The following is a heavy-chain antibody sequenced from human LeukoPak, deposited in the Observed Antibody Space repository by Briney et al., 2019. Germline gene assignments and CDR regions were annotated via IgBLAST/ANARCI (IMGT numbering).Heavy chain of an antibody. CDR1: GFTFSKYW. V-gene: IGHV3-74*01. J-gene: IGHJ4*02. D-gene: IGHD6-19*01. Sequence: GGSLRLSCAASGFTFSKYWMLWVRQAPGKGLESDSRINTDGTVTTYADSVKGRFTVSRDNADNTMFLQMNSVRDEDTAVYYCATKQWLAPPPDSWGQGTPVTVSS. CDR2: INTDGTVT. CDR3: ATKQWLAPPPDS.